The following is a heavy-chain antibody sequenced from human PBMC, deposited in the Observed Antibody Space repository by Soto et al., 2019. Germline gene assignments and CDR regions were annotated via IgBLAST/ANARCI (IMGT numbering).Heavy chain of an antibody. J-gene: IGHJ4*02. CDR3: ARVGRGYSSSWQKGGYYFDY. V-gene: IGHV4-4*02. CDR2: IYHSGST. Sequence: SETLSLTCAVSSGSISSSNWWSWVRQPPGKGLEWIGEIYHSGSTNYNPSLKSRVTISVDKSKNQFSLKLSSVTAADTAVYYCARVGRGYSSSWQKGGYYFDYWGQGTLVTVSS. D-gene: IGHD6-13*01. CDR1: SGSISSSNW.